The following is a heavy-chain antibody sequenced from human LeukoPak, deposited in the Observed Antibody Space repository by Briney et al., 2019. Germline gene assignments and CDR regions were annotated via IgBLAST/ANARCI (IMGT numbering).Heavy chain of an antibody. V-gene: IGHV3-30*02. CDR2: IRYDGSNK. D-gene: IGHD3-10*01. CDR1: GFTFSSYG. Sequence: GGSLRLSCAASGFTFSSYGMHWVRQAPGKGLEWVAFIRYDGSNKYYADSVKGRFTISRDNSENTLYLQMNSLRAEDTAVYYCAKVGRGLLWFGELGYWGQGTLVTVSS. CDR3: AKVGRGLLWFGELGY. J-gene: IGHJ4*02.